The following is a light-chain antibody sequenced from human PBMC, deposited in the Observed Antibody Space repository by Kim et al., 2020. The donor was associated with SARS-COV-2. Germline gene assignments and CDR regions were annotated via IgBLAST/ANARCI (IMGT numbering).Light chain of an antibody. Sequence: SLSPGKRASLSGRDGQRIGGYLAWYKQKPGQASRLIIYGVSNRATGIPPRFSGSGSGTDFALTISSLEPEDFAVYYCQQCSNWPRTFGQGTKLDI. V-gene: IGKV3-11*01. J-gene: IGKJ2*01. CDR3: QQCSNWPRT. CDR1: QRIGGY. CDR2: GVS.